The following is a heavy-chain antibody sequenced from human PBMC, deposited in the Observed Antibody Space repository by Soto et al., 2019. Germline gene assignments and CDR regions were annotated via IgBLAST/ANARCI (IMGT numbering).Heavy chain of an antibody. Sequence: QVQLQESGPGLVKPSETLSLTCTVSGGSISSYYWSWIRQPPGKGLEWIGYIYYSGSTNYNPSLNSRVTISVDTSKNQFSLKLSSVTAADTAVYYCARDYSDGAFDIWGQGTMVTVSS. J-gene: IGHJ3*02. V-gene: IGHV4-59*01. CDR2: IYYSGST. D-gene: IGHD2-21*01. CDR1: GGSISSYY. CDR3: ARDYSDGAFDI.